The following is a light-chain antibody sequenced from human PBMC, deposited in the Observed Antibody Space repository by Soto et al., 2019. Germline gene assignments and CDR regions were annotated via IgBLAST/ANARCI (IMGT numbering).Light chain of an antibody. Sequence: QSALTQPRSVSGSPGQSVTISCIGTSSDVGGYNYVSWYQQHPGKAPKLMIYDVNKRPSGVPDRVSGSKSGNTASLTISGLQAEYEADYYCCSYAGSYTWVFGGGTQLTV. V-gene: IGLV2-11*01. CDR1: SSDVGGYNY. CDR2: DVN. CDR3: CSYAGSYTWV. J-gene: IGLJ2*01.